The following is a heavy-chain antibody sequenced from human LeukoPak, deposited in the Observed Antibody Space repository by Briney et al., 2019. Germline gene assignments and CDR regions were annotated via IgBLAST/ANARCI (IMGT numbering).Heavy chain of an antibody. Sequence: GASVKVSCKASGGTFSSYAISWVRQAPGQGLEWMGGIIPIFGTANYAQKFQGRVTITTDESTSTAYMELSSLRSEDTAVYYCARSPVYYGLGRERAPRHDYYYMDVWGKGTTVTVSS. CDR1: GGTFSSYA. J-gene: IGHJ6*03. V-gene: IGHV1-69*05. CDR2: IIPIFGTA. D-gene: IGHD3-10*01. CDR3: ARSPVYYGLGRERAPRHDYYYMDV.